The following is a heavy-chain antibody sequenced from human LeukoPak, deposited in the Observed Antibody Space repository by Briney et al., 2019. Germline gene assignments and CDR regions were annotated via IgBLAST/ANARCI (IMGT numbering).Heavy chain of an antibody. CDR3: ARDVAVSDYYGSGSYRIWYYYYYMDV. CDR1: GFTFSSYW. Sequence: GGSLRLSCAASGFTFSSYWMSWGRQAPGRGLEWVANIKQDGSEKYYVDSVKGRFTISRDNAKNSLYLQMNSLRAEDTAVYYCARDVAVSDYYGSGSYRIWYYYYYMDVWGKGTTVTVSS. J-gene: IGHJ6*03. V-gene: IGHV3-7*01. D-gene: IGHD3-10*01. CDR2: IKQDGSEK.